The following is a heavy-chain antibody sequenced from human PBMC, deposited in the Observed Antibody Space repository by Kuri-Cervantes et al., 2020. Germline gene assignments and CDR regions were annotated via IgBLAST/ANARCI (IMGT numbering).Heavy chain of an antibody. V-gene: IGHV1-69*05. D-gene: IGHD6-19*01. CDR3: ARETRSGRKPYFYSYMDV. CDR2: IIPMFGTV. CDR1: GYTFTSYG. Sequence: SVKVSCKASGYTFTSYGISWVRQAPGQGLEWVGGIIPMFGTVNYAQKFQDRVILTTDDSTSTAYMEMRSLRCEDTAVYYCARETRSGRKPYFYSYMDVWGKGATVTVSS. J-gene: IGHJ6*03.